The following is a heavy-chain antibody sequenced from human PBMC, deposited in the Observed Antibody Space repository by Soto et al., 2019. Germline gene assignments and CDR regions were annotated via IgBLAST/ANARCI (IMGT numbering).Heavy chain of an antibody. Sequence: VQLVESGGGLVQPGRSLRLSCAASGFTFDDYAMHWVRQAPGKGLEWVSGISWNSGSIGYADSVTGRFTISRDNAKNSLYLQMNSLRAEDTALYYCAKDMWGVGDTPVLDYWGQGTLVTVSS. CDR1: GFTFDDYA. V-gene: IGHV3-9*01. D-gene: IGHD1-26*01. CDR3: AKDMWGVGDTPVLDY. CDR2: ISWNSGSI. J-gene: IGHJ4*02.